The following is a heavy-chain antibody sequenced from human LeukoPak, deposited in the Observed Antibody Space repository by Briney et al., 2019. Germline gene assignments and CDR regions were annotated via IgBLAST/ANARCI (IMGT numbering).Heavy chain of an antibody. D-gene: IGHD3-10*01. CDR2: ISGSGVST. CDR1: GFTFSSYA. CDR3: VTGDPIWFDP. Sequence: GGSLRLSCAASGFTFSSYAMSWVRQAPGKGLEGVSGISGSGVSTYYADFGKGRSTSSRDDSKNTLFLQLDSLRVEDTAVYYCVTGDPIWFDPWGQGTLVTVSS. J-gene: IGHJ5*02. V-gene: IGHV3-23*01.